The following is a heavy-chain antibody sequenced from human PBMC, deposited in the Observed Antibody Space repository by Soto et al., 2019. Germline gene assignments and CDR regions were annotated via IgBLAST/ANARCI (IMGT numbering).Heavy chain of an antibody. J-gene: IGHJ4*02. D-gene: IGHD3-22*01. Sequence: PSETLSLTCAVYGGSFSGYYWSWIRQPPGKGLEWIGEINHSGSTNYNPSLKSRVTISVDTSKNQFSLKLSSVTAADTAVYYCARGKYYYDSSGYYLPAYFDYWGQGTLVTVSS. CDR1: GGSFSGYY. CDR3: ARGKYYYDSSGYYLPAYFDY. V-gene: IGHV4-34*01. CDR2: INHSGST.